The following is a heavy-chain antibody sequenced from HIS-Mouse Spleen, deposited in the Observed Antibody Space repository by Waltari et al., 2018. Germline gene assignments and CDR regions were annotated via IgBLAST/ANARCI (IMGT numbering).Heavy chain of an antibody. CDR3: AREIPYSSSWYDWYFDL. J-gene: IGHJ2*01. CDR2: SYYRGST. Sequence: QLQLQESGPGLVKPSETLSLTCTVSGGSISSSSYYWGWIRHPPGKGLEWFWSSYYRGSTYSNPSFKSRVTISVDTSKNPFSLKLSSVTAADTAVYYCAREIPYSSSWYDWYFDLWGRGTLVTVSS. V-gene: IGHV4-39*07. D-gene: IGHD6-13*01. CDR1: GGSISSSSYY.